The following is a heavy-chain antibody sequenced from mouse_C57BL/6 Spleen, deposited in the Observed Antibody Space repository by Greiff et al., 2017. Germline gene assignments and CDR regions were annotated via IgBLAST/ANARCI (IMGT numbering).Heavy chain of an antibody. D-gene: IGHD1-1*01. CDR1: GFNIKDYY. Sequence: EVKLMESGAELVKPGASVKLSCTASGFNIKDYYMHWVKQRTEQGLEWIGRIDPEDGETKYAPKFQGKATITADTSSNTAYLQLSSLTSEDTAVYYCARAPYYGSSSYYFDYWGQGTTLTVSS. CDR3: ARAPYYGSSSYYFDY. V-gene: IGHV14-2*01. J-gene: IGHJ2*01. CDR2: IDPEDGET.